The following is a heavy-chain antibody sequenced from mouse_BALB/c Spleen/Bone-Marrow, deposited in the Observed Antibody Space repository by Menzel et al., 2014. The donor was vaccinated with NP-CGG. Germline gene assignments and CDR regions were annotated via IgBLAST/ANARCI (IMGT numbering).Heavy chain of an antibody. J-gene: IGHJ3*01. V-gene: IGHV1S135*01. CDR3: ARIGIGNIGGAY. CDR1: GYAFTSYN. CDR2: IDPYNGGT. D-gene: IGHD4-1*01. Sequence: VHVKQSGAELVRPGTSVKVSCKASGYAFTSYNMYWVKQSHGKSLEWIGYIDPYNGGTSYNQKFKGKATLTADKSSSTAYMHLNSLTSEDSAVYYCARIGIGNIGGAYWGQGTLVTVSA.